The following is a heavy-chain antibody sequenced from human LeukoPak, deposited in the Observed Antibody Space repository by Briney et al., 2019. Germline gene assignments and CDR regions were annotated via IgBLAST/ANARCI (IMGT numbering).Heavy chain of an antibody. Sequence: SETLSLTCTVSGGSISSSSYYWGWIRQPPGKGLEWIGSIYYSGSTYYNPSLKSRVTISVDTSKNQFSLKLSSVTAADTAVYYCARLRRCSSTSCYTAYYYMDVWGKGTTVTVSS. J-gene: IGHJ6*03. CDR3: ARLRRCSSTSCYTAYYYMDV. D-gene: IGHD2-2*02. CDR1: GGSISSSSYY. V-gene: IGHV4-39*01. CDR2: IYYSGST.